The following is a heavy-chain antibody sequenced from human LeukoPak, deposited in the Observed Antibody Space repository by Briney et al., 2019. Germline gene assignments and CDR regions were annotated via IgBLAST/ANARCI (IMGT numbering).Heavy chain of an antibody. Sequence: GGSLRLSCAASGFTFSDYYMNWIRQAPGKGLEWVSYISSSSPTIYYADSVKGRFTISRDNAKNSLYMQMNSLRAEDTAVYYCARDQWTTLTTPRIWGQGTLVTVSS. CDR1: GFTFSDYY. J-gene: IGHJ4*02. CDR2: ISSSSPTI. CDR3: ARDQWTTLTTPRI. V-gene: IGHV3-11*04. D-gene: IGHD4-17*01.